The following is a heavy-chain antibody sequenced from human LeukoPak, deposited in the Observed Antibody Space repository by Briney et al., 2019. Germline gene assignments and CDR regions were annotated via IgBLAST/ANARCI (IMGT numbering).Heavy chain of an antibody. V-gene: IGHV3-21*01. Sequence: PGRSLRLSCAASGFTFSSYSMNWVRQAPGKGLEWVSSISSSSSYIYYADSVKGRFTISRDNAKNSLYLQMNSLRAEDTAVYYCARDPDYGDYQTEYYFDYWGQGTLVTVSS. D-gene: IGHD4-17*01. CDR2: ISSSSSYI. CDR3: ARDPDYGDYQTEYYFDY. J-gene: IGHJ4*02. CDR1: GFTFSSYS.